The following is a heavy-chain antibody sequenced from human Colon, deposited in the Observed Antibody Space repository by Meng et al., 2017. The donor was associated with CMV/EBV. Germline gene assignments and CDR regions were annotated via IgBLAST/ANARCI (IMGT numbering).Heavy chain of an antibody. CDR2: INRDGSRI. V-gene: IGHV3-7*01. CDR3: GVDFSGWGYFDK. CDR1: RFTFSSHG. D-gene: IGHD3-3*01. J-gene: IGHJ4*02. Sequence: GESLKISWEASRFTFSSHGMNWVRQAPGKGLEWVANINRDGSRIHYVDSVTGRFSISRDNAKNSLYLRMNSLRAEDTAVYYCGVDFSGWGYFDKWGQGALVTVSS.